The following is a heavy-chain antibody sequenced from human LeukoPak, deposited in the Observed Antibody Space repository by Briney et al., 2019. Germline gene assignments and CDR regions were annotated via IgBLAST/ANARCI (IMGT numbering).Heavy chain of an antibody. CDR1: GGSISGSNYY. Sequence: PSETLSLTCTVSGGSISGSNYYWGWIRQPPGMGLERIGSIYYSGRTYYNPSLKSRVTISVDTSKNQFSLRLSSVTAADTAVYYCARHEVEDGYNAKTFHHWGQGTLVTVSS. CDR3: ARHEVEDGYNAKTFHH. V-gene: IGHV4-39*01. D-gene: IGHD5-24*01. CDR2: IYYSGRT. J-gene: IGHJ4*02.